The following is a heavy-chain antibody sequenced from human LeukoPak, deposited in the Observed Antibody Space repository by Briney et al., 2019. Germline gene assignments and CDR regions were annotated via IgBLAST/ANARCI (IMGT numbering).Heavy chain of an antibody. Sequence: GASVKVSCKASGYTFTSYYMHWVRQAPGQGLEWMGIINPSGGSTSYAQKFQGRVTMTRDMSTSTAYMELSSLRSEDTAVYYCAGKSEYYDYVWGSYRPYYYYYMDVWGKGTTVTVSS. D-gene: IGHD3-16*02. CDR1: GYTFTSYY. CDR2: INPSGGST. J-gene: IGHJ6*03. CDR3: AGKSEYYDYVWGSYRPYYYYYMDV. V-gene: IGHV1-46*01.